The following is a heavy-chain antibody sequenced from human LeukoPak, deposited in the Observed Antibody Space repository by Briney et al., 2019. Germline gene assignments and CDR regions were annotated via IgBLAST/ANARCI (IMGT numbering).Heavy chain of an antibody. CDR3: ANNDGYSPFDY. Sequence: GGSLRLSCAASGFTFSKYGFHWVRQTPGKGLEWVVVISYDGTDKYYGDSVKGRFTISRDNSKNTLYLQMNSLRAEDTAVYYCANNDGYSPFDYWGQGTLVTVSS. J-gene: IGHJ4*02. CDR2: ISYDGTDK. CDR1: GFTFSKYG. D-gene: IGHD5-24*01. V-gene: IGHV3-30*18.